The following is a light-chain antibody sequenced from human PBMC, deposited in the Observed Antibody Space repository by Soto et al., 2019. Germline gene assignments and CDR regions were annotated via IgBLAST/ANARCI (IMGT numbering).Light chain of an antibody. V-gene: IGLV1-44*01. Sequence: QSVLTQPPSASGTPGQRVTVSCSGSSSNIGSNAVNWYQQLPGAAPKLLIYGNNQRPSGVPDRFSGSKSGTSAYLAISGLQSEDEADYYCGAWDDRLNGHVFXTGTKVTVL. CDR2: GNN. CDR3: GAWDDRLNGHV. CDR1: SSNIGSNA. J-gene: IGLJ1*01.